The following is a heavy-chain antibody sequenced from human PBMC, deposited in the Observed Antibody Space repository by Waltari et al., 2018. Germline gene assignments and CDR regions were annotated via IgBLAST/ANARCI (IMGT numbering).Heavy chain of an antibody. CDR1: RFTLATSW. V-gene: IGHV3-7*04. CDR3: ARAELAAAWGFDY. D-gene: IGHD6-13*01. J-gene: IGHJ4*02. CDR2: IKQDGSEK. Sequence: EVQLVESGGGLVQPGGSLTLPCGAPRFTLATSWMSWVGQAPGKGLEWVANIKQDGSEKYYVDSVKGRFTISRDNAKNSLYLQMNSLRAEDTAVYYCARAELAAAWGFDYWGQGTLVTVSS.